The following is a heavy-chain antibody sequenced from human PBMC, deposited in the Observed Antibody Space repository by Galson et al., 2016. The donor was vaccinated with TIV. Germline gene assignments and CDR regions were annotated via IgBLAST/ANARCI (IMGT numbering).Heavy chain of an antibody. V-gene: IGHV1-18*01. CDR3: ARGRRGSAVWHFDL. D-gene: IGHD6-25*01. CDR2: INADNGAS. Sequence: SVKVSCKASGFTFTSYAFAWVRQAPGQGLEWVAWINADNGASNYARKVQGRVSMTRDASTYTASMELRNLRFDDTAVYYCARGRRGSAVWHFDLWGHGTLVTVSS. J-gene: IGHJ2*01. CDR1: GFTFTSYA.